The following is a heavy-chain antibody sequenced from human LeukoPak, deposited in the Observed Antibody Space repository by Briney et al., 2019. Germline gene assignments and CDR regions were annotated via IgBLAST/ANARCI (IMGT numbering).Heavy chain of an antibody. CDR1: GGSISSYY. CDR2: IYTSGST. CDR3: ARDPDGSFFDY. V-gene: IGHV4-59*01. J-gene: IGHJ4*02. D-gene: IGHD2-15*01. Sequence: SETLSLTCTVSGGSISSYYWSWIRQPPGKGLEWIGYIYTSGSTNYNPSLKSRVTISVDTSKNQFSLKLSSVTAADTAVYYCARDPDGSFFDYWGQGTLVTVSS.